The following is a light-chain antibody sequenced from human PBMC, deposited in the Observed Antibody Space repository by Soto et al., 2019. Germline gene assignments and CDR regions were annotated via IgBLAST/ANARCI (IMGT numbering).Light chain of an antibody. CDR1: QNIGSY. J-gene: IGKJ5*01. V-gene: IGKV1-39*01. CDR3: LQYAVPPPGA. Sequence: ITTAHSPIALSACGESMEAMTWRASQNIGSYLNWYQQKPGKAPTLLIYAASTLQSGVPSRFSGSGSGTHFTLTICGLEIEDYAVYYCLQYAVPPPGAIGQGTRLEIK. CDR2: AAS.